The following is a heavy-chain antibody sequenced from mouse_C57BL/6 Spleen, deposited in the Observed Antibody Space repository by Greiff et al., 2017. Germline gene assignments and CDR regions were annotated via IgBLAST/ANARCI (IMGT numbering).Heavy chain of an antibody. Sequence: EVKLQESGPGLVKPSQSLSLTCSVTGYSITSGYYWNWIRQFPGNKLEWMGYISYDGSNNYNPSLKNRISITRDTSKNQFFLKLNSVTTEDTATYYCARGRLGWFAYWGQGTLVTVSA. CDR3: ARGRLGWFAY. V-gene: IGHV3-6*01. CDR1: GYSITSGYY. CDR2: ISYDGSN. D-gene: IGHD2-2*01. J-gene: IGHJ3*01.